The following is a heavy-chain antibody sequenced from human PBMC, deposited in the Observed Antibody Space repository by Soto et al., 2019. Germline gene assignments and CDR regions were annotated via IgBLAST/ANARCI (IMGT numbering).Heavy chain of an antibody. J-gene: IGHJ6*02. Sequence: QVQLVQSGAEVKKPGSSVKVSCKASGGTFSSYAISWVRRAPGQGLEWMGGIIPIFGTANYAQKFQGRVTITADESTSTAYMELSSLRSEDTAVYYCAPMAVAGTDYYYGMDAWGQGTTVTVSS. D-gene: IGHD6-19*01. CDR3: APMAVAGTDYYYGMDA. V-gene: IGHV1-69*12. CDR2: IIPIFGTA. CDR1: GGTFSSYA.